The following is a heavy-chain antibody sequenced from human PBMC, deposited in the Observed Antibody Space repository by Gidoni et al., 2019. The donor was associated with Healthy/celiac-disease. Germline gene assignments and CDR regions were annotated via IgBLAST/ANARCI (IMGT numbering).Heavy chain of an antibody. Sequence: EVQLVESGGGVVQPGGSLRLSCAASVFTFADYAMHWVRQAPGKGLEWVSLISGDGGSTYYADSVKGRFTISRDNSKNSLYLQMNSLRTEDTALYYCAKPPREGMVYAPIGVWGQGTLVTVSS. CDR2: ISGDGGST. CDR3: AKPPREGMVYAPIGV. J-gene: IGHJ4*02. D-gene: IGHD2-8*01. V-gene: IGHV3-43*02. CDR1: VFTFADYA.